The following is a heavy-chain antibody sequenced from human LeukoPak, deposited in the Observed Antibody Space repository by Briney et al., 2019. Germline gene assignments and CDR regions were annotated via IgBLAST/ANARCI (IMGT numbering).Heavy chain of an antibody. V-gene: IGHV4-59*12. CDR3: ARDRLRYYDSSGYSPF. CDR2: ISYSGST. Sequence: SETLSLTCTVSGGSISSYYWGWIRQSPRKGLEWIAYISYSGSTNYNPSLKSRVTMSVDTSKNQFSLKLSSVTAADTAVYYCARDRLRYYDSSGYSPFWGQGTLVTVSS. J-gene: IGHJ4*02. D-gene: IGHD3-22*01. CDR1: GGSISSYY.